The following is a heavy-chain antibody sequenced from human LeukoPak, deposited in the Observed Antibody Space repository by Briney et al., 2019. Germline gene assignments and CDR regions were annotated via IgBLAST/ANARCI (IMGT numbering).Heavy chain of an antibody. V-gene: IGHV1-69*04. CDR2: IIPILGIA. J-gene: IGHJ4*02. CDR3: ARCPTRHGYNYVWFDY. D-gene: IGHD5-24*01. Sequence: SVTVSYKSSVRTFSIYAISWVRQAPGQGLEWMARIIPILGIANYAQKFQGRVTITADKSTSTAYRELSSLRSEDTAVYYGARCPTRHGYNYVWFDYWGQGTLVTVSS. CDR1: VRTFSIYA.